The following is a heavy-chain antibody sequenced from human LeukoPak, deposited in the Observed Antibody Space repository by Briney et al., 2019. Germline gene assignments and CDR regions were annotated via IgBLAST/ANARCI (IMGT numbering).Heavy chain of an antibody. V-gene: IGHV3-23*01. CDR2: ISGSGGAGI. D-gene: IGHD6-19*01. CDR3: TTDRPSRIVVPGIIDY. CDR1: GFTFSSYA. Sequence: GGSLRLSCAASGFTFSSYAMSWVRQAPGKGLEWVSAISGSGGAGIYYADSVKGRFTISRDNSKNTLYLQMNSLKIEDTAVYYCTTDRPSRIVVPGIIDYWGQGTLVTVSS. J-gene: IGHJ4*02.